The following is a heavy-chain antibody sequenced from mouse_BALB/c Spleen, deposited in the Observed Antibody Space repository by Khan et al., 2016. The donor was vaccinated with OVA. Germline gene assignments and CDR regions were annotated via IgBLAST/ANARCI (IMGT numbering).Heavy chain of an antibody. CDR1: GFTFSTYS. CDR3: ASHLTGSVAY. Sequence: EVELVESGGDLVRPGGSLKLSCSASGFTFSTYSMSWVRQTPDKRLEWVATISSAGDYTFFPDSVKGRFTISSDNARNTLYLQMSSLRAEDTAMYYCASHLTGSVAYWGQVTLVTVSA. J-gene: IGHJ3*01. V-gene: IGHV5-6*01. D-gene: IGHD4-1*01. CDR2: ISSAGDYT.